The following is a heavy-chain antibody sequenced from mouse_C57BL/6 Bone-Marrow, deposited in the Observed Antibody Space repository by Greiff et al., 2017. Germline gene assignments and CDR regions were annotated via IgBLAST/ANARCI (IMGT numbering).Heavy chain of an antibody. CDR2: IDPEDGET. CDR3: ARGRFTTVGAEYAMDY. Sequence: EVQLQQSGAELVQPGASVKLSCTASGFNIKDYYMHWVKQRTEQGLEWIGRIDPEDGETKYAPKFQGKATITADTSSNTAYLQLSSLTSEDTAVYYCARGRFTTVGAEYAMDYRGQGTSETVSS. CDR1: GFNIKDYY. J-gene: IGHJ4*01. V-gene: IGHV14-2*01. D-gene: IGHD1-1*01.